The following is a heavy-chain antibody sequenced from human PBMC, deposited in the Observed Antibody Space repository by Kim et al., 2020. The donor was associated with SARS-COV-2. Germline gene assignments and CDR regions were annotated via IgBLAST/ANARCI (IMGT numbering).Heavy chain of an antibody. D-gene: IGHD2-2*01. CDR1: GFTFSSYW. V-gene: IGHV3-7*01. Sequence: GGSLILSCAASGFTFSSYWMSWVRQAPGKGLEWVANIKQDGSEKYYVDSVKGRFTISRDNAKNSLYLQMNSLRAEDTAAYYCARDATGSSTSCYDYWGQGTLVTVSS. CDR3: ARDATGSSTSCYDY. CDR2: IKQDGSEK. J-gene: IGHJ4*02.